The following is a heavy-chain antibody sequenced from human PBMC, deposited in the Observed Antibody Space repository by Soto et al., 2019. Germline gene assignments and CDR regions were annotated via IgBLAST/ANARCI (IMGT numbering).Heavy chain of an antibody. V-gene: IGHV4-4*02. CDR3: AALKTYPIFGPYNWFDP. J-gene: IGHJ5*02. CDR2: IYHSGST. Sequence: QVQLQESGPGLVKPSATLSLTCAVSGVSISSNNWWSWVRQPPGKGLEWIGEIYHSGSTNYNPSLKSRVTISVDTSKNQFSLKLSSMTAADTAVYYCAALKTYPIFGPYNWFDPWGQGTLVTVSS. CDR1: GVSISSNNW. D-gene: IGHD3-3*01.